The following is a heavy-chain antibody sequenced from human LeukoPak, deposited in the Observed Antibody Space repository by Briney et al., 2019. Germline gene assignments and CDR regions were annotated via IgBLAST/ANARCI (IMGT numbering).Heavy chain of an antibody. CDR3: ARALSAAGHYYGMDV. CDR1: GGSVSSGSYY. CDR2: INHSGST. J-gene: IGHJ6*02. D-gene: IGHD6-13*01. V-gene: IGHV4-61*01. Sequence: TSETLSLTCTVSGGSVSSGSYYWSWIRQPPGKGLEWIGEINHSGSTNYNPSLKSRVTISVDTSKNQFSLKLSSVTAADTAVYYCARALSAAGHYYGMDVWGQGTTVTVSS.